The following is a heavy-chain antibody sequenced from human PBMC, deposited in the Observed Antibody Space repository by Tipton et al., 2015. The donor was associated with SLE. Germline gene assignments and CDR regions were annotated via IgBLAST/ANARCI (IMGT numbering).Heavy chain of an antibody. CDR2: IDYSGSS. Sequence: TLSLTCTVSGGSINNFYWSWIRQPPGRGLEWIGVIDYSGSSNYNPSLKGRVTISVDTSKNQFSLRLRSLTAADTAVYYCVRVEGAYDQYYFDSWGQGALVTVSS. D-gene: IGHD5-12*01. J-gene: IGHJ4*02. CDR1: GGSINNFY. V-gene: IGHV4-59*01. CDR3: VRVEGAYDQYYFDS.